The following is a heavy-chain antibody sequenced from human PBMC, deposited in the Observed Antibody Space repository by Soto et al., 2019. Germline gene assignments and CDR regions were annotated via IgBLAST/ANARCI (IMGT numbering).Heavy chain of an antibody. CDR2: IYHSGST. J-gene: IGHJ6*02. CDR1: GGSISSSNW. Sequence: QVQLQESGPGLVKPSGTLSLTCAVSGGSISSSNWWSWVRQPPGKGLEWIGEIYHSGSTNYTPSLKSRVTISVDKSKNQFSLKLSSVTAADTAVYYCARANYYDSSGYYFYYYGMDVWGQGTTVTVSS. D-gene: IGHD3-22*01. CDR3: ARANYYDSSGYYFYYYGMDV. V-gene: IGHV4-4*02.